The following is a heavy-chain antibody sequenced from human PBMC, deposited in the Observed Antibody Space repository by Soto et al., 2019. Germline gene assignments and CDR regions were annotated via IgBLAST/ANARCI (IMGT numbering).Heavy chain of an antibody. Sequence: EVQLLESGGGLVQPGGSLRLSCAASGFTFSSYAMSWVRQAPGKGLEWVSAISGSGGSTYYADSVKGRFTISRDNSKNTLYLQMNSLRAEDTAVYYCAKALNYYDSSGYYSYYFDYWGQGTLVTVSS. CDR1: GFTFSSYA. CDR3: AKALNYYDSSGYYSYYFDY. J-gene: IGHJ4*02. CDR2: ISGSGGST. V-gene: IGHV3-23*01. D-gene: IGHD3-22*01.